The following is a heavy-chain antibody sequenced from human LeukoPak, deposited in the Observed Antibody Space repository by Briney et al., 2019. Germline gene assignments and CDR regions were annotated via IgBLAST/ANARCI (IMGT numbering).Heavy chain of an antibody. CDR3: ARDGAPPGLYFDL. D-gene: IGHD6-13*01. J-gene: IGHJ4*01. V-gene: IGHV3-7*01. CDR1: GFTFSSYW. CDR2: IRMDGVEK. Sequence: GGSLTLSCAVSGFTFSSYWMNWVRQAPGKGLEWVASIRMDGVEKTYVDSVKGRFTNSRDNTYNSLYLQMSSLRVEDTAVYFCARDGAPPGLYFDLWGRGTLVTVSS.